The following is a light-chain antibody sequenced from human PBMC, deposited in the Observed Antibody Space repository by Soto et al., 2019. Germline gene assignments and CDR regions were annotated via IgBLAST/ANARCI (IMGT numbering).Light chain of an antibody. CDR2: GAS. Sequence: EIVLTQSPGTLSLSPGERATLSCRASQSVGSSLSSYQQKPGQAPRLLFYGASNRATAIPDRFSGSGFGTDFTLTITRLEPEDFAVYYCQQYGDSPQTFGPGTKVEI. CDR1: QSVGSS. V-gene: IGKV3-20*01. J-gene: IGKJ1*01. CDR3: QQYGDSPQT.